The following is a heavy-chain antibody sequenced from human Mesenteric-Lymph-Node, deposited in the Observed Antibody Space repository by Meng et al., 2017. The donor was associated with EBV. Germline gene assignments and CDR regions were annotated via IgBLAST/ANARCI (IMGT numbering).Heavy chain of an antibody. J-gene: IGHJ4*02. CDR3: ARARGLLWFGEFTVDY. CDR1: GGSISSTSYD. Sequence: HLRLQGSRSVLVHPSETLSLTYTGSGGSISSTSYDWGWIRPPPGKGLEWIGSIYYSGSTYYNPSLKSRVTISVDTSKNQFSLKLSSVTAADTAVYYCARARGLLWFGEFTVDYWGQGTLVTVSS. V-gene: IGHV4-39*07. CDR2: IYYSGST. D-gene: IGHD3-10*01.